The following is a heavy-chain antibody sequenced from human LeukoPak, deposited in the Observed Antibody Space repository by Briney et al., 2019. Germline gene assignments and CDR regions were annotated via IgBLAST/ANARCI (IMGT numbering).Heavy chain of an antibody. V-gene: IGHV4-39*07. CDR1: GGSISSSSYY. CDR3: AREIVVVPAATVYNWFDP. J-gene: IGHJ5*02. D-gene: IGHD2-2*01. CDR2: IYYSGST. Sequence: PSETLSLTCTVSGGSISSSSYYWGWIRQPPGKGLEWIGSIYYSGSTYYNPSLKSRVTISVDTSKNQFSLKLSSVTAADTAVYYCAREIVVVPAATVYNWFDPWGQGTLVTVSS.